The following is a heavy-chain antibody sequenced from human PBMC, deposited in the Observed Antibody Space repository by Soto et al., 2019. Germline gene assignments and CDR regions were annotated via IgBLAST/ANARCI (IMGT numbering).Heavy chain of an antibody. Sequence: EVQLVESGGGLVQPGGSLRLSCAASGFTFSPYWMHWVRQAPGKGLVWVSRINGDGRATTYADSVRGRFTISRDNAKKTLYLQMSSLRAEDTAIYYCAREGGAADFDYWGQGTLVTVSS. CDR2: INGDGRAT. CDR1: GFTFSPYW. J-gene: IGHJ4*02. CDR3: AREGGAADFDY. D-gene: IGHD1-26*01. V-gene: IGHV3-74*01.